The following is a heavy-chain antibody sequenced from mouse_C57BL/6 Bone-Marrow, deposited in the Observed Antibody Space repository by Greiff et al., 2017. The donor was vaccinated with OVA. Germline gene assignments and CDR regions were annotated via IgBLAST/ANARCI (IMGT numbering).Heavy chain of an antibody. CDR2: IDPENGDT. CDR1: GFNIKDDY. J-gene: IGHJ2*01. Sequence: EVQLQQSGAELVRPGASVKLSCTASGFNIKDDYMHWVNERPEQGLEWIGWIDPENGDTEYASKFQGKATITADTSSKTVYLHLSSLTSEDTAVYYCTTYRYWGQGTTLTVSS. CDR3: TTYRY. V-gene: IGHV14-4*01.